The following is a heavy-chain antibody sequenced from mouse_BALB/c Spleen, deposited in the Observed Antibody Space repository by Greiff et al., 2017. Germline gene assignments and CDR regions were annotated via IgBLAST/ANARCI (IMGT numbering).Heavy chain of an antibody. J-gene: IGHJ4*01. CDR3: ARYYGNPHYYAMDY. CDR2: ISCYNGAT. D-gene: IGHD2-1*01. Sequence: LVKTGASVKISCKASGYSFTGYYMHWVKQSHGKSLEWIGYISCYNGATSYNQKFKGKATFTVDTSSSTAYMQFNSLTSEDSAVYYCARYYGNPHYYAMDYWGQGTSVTVSS. CDR1: GYSFTGYY. V-gene: IGHV1S34*01.